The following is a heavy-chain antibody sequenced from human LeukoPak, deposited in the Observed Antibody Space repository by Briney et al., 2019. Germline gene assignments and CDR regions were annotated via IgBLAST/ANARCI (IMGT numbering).Heavy chain of an antibody. J-gene: IGHJ5*02. D-gene: IGHD2-2*01. V-gene: IGHV1-69*13. CDR2: IIPIFGTA. Sequence: ASVKVSCKASGGTFSSYAISWVRQAPGQGLEWMGGIIPIFGTANYAQEFQGRVTITADESTSTAYMELSSLRSEDTAVYYCARGRIVVVPAAMSWFDPWGQGTLVTVSS. CDR1: GGTFSSYA. CDR3: ARGRIVVVPAAMSWFDP.